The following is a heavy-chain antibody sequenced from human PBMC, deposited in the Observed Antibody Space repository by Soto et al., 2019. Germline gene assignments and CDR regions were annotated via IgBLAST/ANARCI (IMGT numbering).Heavy chain of an antibody. D-gene: IGHD5-18*01. CDR3: ARDSDSGYSQDC. CDR1: GFTFSSFW. V-gene: IGHV3-7*01. CDR2: IKEDGSER. J-gene: IGHJ4*02. Sequence: GGSLRLSCAGSGFTFSSFWMIWVRQAPGKGLEWVANIKEDGSERYYADSVKGRFTVSRDNAKNSLYLQMNSLRAEDAAVYYCARDSDSGYSQDCWGQGTLVTVSS.